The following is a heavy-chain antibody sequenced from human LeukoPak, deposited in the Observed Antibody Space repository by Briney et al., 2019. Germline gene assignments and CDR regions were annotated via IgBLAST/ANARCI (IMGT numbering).Heavy chain of an antibody. V-gene: IGHV5-51*01. Sequence: GESLKISCKGSGYTFTNYWIAWVRQMPGKGLEWMGIIYPGDSDTRYSPPFQGQVTFSADKSINTAYLQWSSLKTSDTAMYYCARPGTVAAYFYYWGQGTLVTVSS. D-gene: IGHD6-19*01. CDR3: ARPGTVAAYFYY. CDR1: GYTFTNYW. J-gene: IGHJ4*02. CDR2: IYPGDSDT.